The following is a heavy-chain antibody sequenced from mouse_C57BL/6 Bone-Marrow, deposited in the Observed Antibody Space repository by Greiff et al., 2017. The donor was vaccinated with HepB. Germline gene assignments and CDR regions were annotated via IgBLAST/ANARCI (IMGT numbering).Heavy chain of an antibody. J-gene: IGHJ2*01. Sequence: VQLQQPGAELVKPGASVKLSCKASGYTFTSYWMQWVKQRPGQGLEWIGEIDPSDSYTNYNQKFKGKATLTVDTSSSTAYMQLSSLTSEDSAVYYYARSRYYGSSFYYFDYWGQGTTLTVSS. CDR1: GYTFTSYW. V-gene: IGHV1-50*01. CDR2: IDPSDSYT. D-gene: IGHD1-1*01. CDR3: ARSRYYGSSFYYFDY.